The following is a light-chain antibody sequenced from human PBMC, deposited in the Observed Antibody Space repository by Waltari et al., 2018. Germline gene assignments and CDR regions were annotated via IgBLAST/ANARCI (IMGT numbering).Light chain of an antibody. CDR1: SGPSRYA. V-gene: IGLV4-69*01. CDR3: QTWGTGIRV. CDR2: LNRDGSH. J-gene: IGLJ2*01. Sequence: QLVLTQSPSASASLRASVKLTCPLSSGPSRYALAWPPQQPEKGPRYLMKLNRDGSHTKGDGIPDRFSGSSSGAERYLTISSLQSEDEADYYCQTWGTGIRVFGGGTKLTVL.